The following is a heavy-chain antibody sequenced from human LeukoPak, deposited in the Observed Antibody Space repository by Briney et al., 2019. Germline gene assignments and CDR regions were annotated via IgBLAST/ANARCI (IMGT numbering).Heavy chain of an antibody. D-gene: IGHD6-13*01. Sequence: GGSLRLSCAASGFTFSSYGMHWVRQAPGKGLEWVAVIWYDGSNKYYADSVKGRFTISRDSSKNTLYLQMNSLRAEDTAVYYCARARAAAGTGNNWFDPWGQGTLVTVSS. V-gene: IGHV3-33*01. CDR3: ARARAAAGTGNNWFDP. J-gene: IGHJ5*02. CDR2: IWYDGSNK. CDR1: GFTFSSYG.